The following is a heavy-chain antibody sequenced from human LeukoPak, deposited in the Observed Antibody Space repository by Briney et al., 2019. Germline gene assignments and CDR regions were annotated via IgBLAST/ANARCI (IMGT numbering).Heavy chain of an antibody. J-gene: IGHJ6*02. V-gene: IGHV3-23*01. CDR1: GFTFSNYA. CDR3: AKVPYSDYGSGRPPFMDV. Sequence: GGSLRLSCAASGFTFSNYAMSWVRQAPGKGLEWVSTISDGGDSTYYADSAKGRFTISRDNYKNTLYLQMDSLRAEDAAIYYCAKVPYSDYGSGRPPFMDVWGQGTTVAVSS. D-gene: IGHD3-10*01. CDR2: ISDGGDST.